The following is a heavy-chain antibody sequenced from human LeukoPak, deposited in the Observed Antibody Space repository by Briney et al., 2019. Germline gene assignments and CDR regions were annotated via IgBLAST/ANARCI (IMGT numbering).Heavy chain of an antibody. CDR2: IWYDGSNK. V-gene: IGHV3-33*06. CDR3: AKGGGGGAAPGDDY. CDR1: GFTFSSYG. J-gene: IGHJ4*02. D-gene: IGHD6-6*01. Sequence: GGSLRLSCAASGFTFSSYGMHWVRQAPGKGLEWVAVIWYDGSNKYYADSVKGRFTISRDNSKNTLYLQMNSLRAEDTAVYYCAKGGGGGAAPGDDYWDQGTLVTVSS.